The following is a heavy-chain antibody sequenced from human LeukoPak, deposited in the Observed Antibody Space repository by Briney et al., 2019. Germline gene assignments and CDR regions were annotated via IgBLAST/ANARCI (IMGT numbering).Heavy chain of an antibody. CDR3: AKGRSSSPRSTFDY. V-gene: IGHV3-74*01. CDR2: INGDGTTT. D-gene: IGHD6-13*01. J-gene: IGHJ4*02. Sequence: GGSLRLSCAASGFTFSSYWMHWVRQAPGKGLVWVSHINGDGTTTNYADSVKGRFTISRDNAKNTVYLQMNSLRAEDTAVYYCAKGRSSSPRSTFDYWGQGTLLTVSS. CDR1: GFTFSSYW.